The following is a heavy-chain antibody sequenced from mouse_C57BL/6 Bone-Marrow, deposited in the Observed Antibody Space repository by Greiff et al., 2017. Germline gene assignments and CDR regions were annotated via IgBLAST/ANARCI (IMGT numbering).Heavy chain of an antibody. V-gene: IGHV1-39*01. D-gene: IGHD2-4*01. Sequence: VQLQQSGPELVKPGASVKISCKASGYSFTDYNMNWVKQSNGKSLEWIGVINPNYGTTCYNQKFKGKATLTVDKSSSTADMQLNSLTSEDSAVYYCARGYDYDYAMDYWGQGTSVTVSS. CDR3: ARGYDYDYAMDY. J-gene: IGHJ4*01. CDR1: GYSFTDYN. CDR2: INPNYGTT.